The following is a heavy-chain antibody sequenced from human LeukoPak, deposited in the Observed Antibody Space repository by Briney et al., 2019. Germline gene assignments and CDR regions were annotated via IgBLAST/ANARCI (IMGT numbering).Heavy chain of an antibody. CDR1: GGSISSYY. V-gene: IGHV4-59*01. CDR3: ARGDVLLWFGEFNAFDY. CDR2: IYYSGST. D-gene: IGHD3-10*01. J-gene: IGHJ4*02. Sequence: SETLSLTCTVSGGSISSYYWSWIRQPPGKGLEWIGYIYYSGSTNYNPSLKSRVTISVDTSKNQFSLKLSSVTAADTAVYYCARGDVLLWFGEFNAFDYWSQGTLVTVSS.